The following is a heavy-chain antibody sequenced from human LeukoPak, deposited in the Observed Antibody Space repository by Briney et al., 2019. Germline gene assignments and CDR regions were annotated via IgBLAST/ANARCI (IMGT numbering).Heavy chain of an antibody. CDR3: ARGTYYFDY. J-gene: IGHJ4*02. CDR2: ISSSGGTI. CDR1: GFTFSIYE. Sequence: GGSLRLSCAASGFTFSIYEMNWVRQAPGKGLEWVSYISSSGGTIYYADSVKGRFTISRDNAKKSLYLQMNSLRAEDTAVYYCARGTYYFDYWGQGTLVTVSP. D-gene: IGHD3-10*01. V-gene: IGHV3-48*03.